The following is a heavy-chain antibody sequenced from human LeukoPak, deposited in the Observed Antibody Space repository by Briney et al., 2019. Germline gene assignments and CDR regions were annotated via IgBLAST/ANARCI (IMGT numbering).Heavy chain of an antibody. Sequence: PGGSLRLSCAASGFTFSSYAMSWVREAPGKGLEWVSAICGSGGSAYYADSVKGWFTISRDNSKNTRYLQMYSLRAEDTAAYHSAKGRGVLRWPYGMDVWGQGTTVTVSS. CDR3: AKGRGVLRWPYGMDV. J-gene: IGHJ6*02. D-gene: IGHD4-23*01. CDR1: GFTFSSYA. V-gene: IGHV3-23*01. CDR2: ICGSGGSA.